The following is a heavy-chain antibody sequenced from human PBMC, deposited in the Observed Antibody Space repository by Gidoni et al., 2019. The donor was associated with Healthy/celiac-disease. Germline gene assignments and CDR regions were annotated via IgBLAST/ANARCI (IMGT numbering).Heavy chain of an antibody. D-gene: IGHD3-9*01. V-gene: IGHV4-4*02. CDR2: IYHSGST. Sequence: QVQLQESGPGLVKPSGTLSLTCAVSGCSISSSNWWSWVRQPPGKGLEWIGAIYHSGSTNYNPSLQSRVTISVDKSKNQFSLKLSSVTAADTAVYYCARLRWDFDWLLYPPHYGMDVWGQGTTVTVSS. CDR3: ARLRWDFDWLLYPPHYGMDV. J-gene: IGHJ6*02. CDR1: GCSISSSNW.